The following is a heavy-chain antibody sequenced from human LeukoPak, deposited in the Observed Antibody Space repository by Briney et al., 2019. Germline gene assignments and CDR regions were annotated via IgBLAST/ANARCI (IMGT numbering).Heavy chain of an antibody. D-gene: IGHD2-15*01. CDR2: VSSDGRNN. Sequence: GGPLRLSCATSGFTFSSCGIHWVRQAPGKGLEWVALVSSDGRNNYYADSVKGRFTISRGNSKDTLYLQMNTLRPEDTAVYYCAKDHSGSGRAFEYWGQGTLVTVSS. CDR3: AKDHSGSGRAFEY. CDR1: GFTFSSCG. V-gene: IGHV3-30*04. J-gene: IGHJ4*02.